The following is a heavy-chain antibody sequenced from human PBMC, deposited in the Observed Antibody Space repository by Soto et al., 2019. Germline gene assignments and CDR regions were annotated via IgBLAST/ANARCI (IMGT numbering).Heavy chain of an antibody. Sequence: QVQLQESGPGLVKPSQTLSLTCTVSGGSISSGGYYWSWIRQHPGKGLEGIAYIDYSGSTYYNPSLKSRVTISVDTSKNQFSLKLSSVTAADTAVYYCARRIVATIYYFDYWGQGTLVTVSS. V-gene: IGHV4-31*03. J-gene: IGHJ4*02. CDR1: GGSISSGGYY. CDR3: ARRIVATIYYFDY. CDR2: IDYSGST. D-gene: IGHD5-12*01.